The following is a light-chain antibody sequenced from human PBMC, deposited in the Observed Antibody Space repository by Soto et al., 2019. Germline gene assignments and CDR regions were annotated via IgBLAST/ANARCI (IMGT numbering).Light chain of an antibody. V-gene: IGLV2-14*03. CDR3: SSYTSSNTLGV. J-gene: IGLJ1*01. CDR2: DVS. CDR1: SSDVGGYNY. Sequence: QSALTQPASVSGSPGQSITISCTGTSSDVGGYNYVSWFQHHPGKAPKLMIYDVSNRPSGVSNRFSGSKSGNTASLTISGLQAEDEDDYYCSSYTSSNTLGVFGTGTKLTVL.